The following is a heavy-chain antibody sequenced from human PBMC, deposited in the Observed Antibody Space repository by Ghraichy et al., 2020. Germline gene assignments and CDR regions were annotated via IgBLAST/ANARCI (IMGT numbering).Heavy chain of an antibody. D-gene: IGHD2-15*01. CDR3: ARGGGCSGGSCYSIDY. CDR2: INHSGST. V-gene: IGHV4-34*01. J-gene: IGHJ4*02. CDR1: GGSFSGYY. Sequence: SETLSLTCAVYGGSFSGYYWSWVRQPPGKGLEWIGEINHSGSTNYNPSLKSRVTISVDTSKSQFSLKLSSVTAADTAVYYCARGGGCSGGSCYSIDYWGQGTLVTVSS.